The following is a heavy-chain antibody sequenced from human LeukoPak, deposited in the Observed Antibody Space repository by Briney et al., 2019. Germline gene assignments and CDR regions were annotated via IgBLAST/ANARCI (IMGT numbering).Heavy chain of an antibody. V-gene: IGHV3-23*01. CDR2: IRGSGAGT. CDR1: QFAFTNYG. CDR3: AKSSRGVPAAIYWFDP. J-gene: IGHJ5*02. D-gene: IGHD2-2*01. Sequence: GGSLRLSCAASQFAFTNYGMGWVRQAPGKGLEWVSAIRGSGAGTYYADSVKGRFTISRDNSENTLYLQMNSLRAEDTAVYYCAKSSRGVPAAIYWFDPWGQGTLVTVSS.